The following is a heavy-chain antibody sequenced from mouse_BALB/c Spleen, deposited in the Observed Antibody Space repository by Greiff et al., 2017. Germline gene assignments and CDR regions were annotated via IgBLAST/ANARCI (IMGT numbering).Heavy chain of an antibody. V-gene: IGHV1-4*02. Sequence: VQLQQSAAELARPGASVKMSCKASGYTFTSYTMHWVKQRPGQGLEWIGYINPSSGYTEYNQKFKDKTTLTADKSSSTAYMQLSSLTSEDSAVYYCARNDGYYVGYYFDYWGQGTTLTVSS. CDR2: INPSSGYT. J-gene: IGHJ2*01. CDR1: GYTFTSYT. D-gene: IGHD2-3*01. CDR3: ARNDGYYVGYYFDY.